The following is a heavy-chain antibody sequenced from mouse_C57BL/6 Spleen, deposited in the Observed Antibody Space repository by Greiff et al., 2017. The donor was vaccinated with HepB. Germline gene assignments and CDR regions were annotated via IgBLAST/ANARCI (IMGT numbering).Heavy chain of an antibody. D-gene: IGHD2-1*01. J-gene: IGHJ1*03. CDR1: GYAFSSSW. CDR2: IYPGDGDT. CDR3: ARSGAYGNYWYFDV. V-gene: IGHV1-82*01. Sequence: VKLMESGPELVKPGASVKISCKASGYAFSSSWMNWVKQRPGKGLEWIGRIYPGDGDTNYNGKFKGKATLTADKSSSTAYMQLSSLTSEDSAVYFCARSGAYGNYWYFDVWGTGTTVTVSS.